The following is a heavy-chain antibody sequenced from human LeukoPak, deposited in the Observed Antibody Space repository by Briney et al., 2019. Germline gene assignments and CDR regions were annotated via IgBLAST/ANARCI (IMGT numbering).Heavy chain of an antibody. V-gene: IGHV1-2*02. J-gene: IGHJ3*02. CDR1: GYSFTGHY. Sequence: ASVKVSCKASGYSFTGHYMHWVRQAPGQGLEWVGWINPKSGGTNYAQKFQGRVTMTRDTSISTAYMDMSSLRSDDTAVYYCARNLWFGESSDAFDMWGQGTMVTVSS. CDR2: INPKSGGT. D-gene: IGHD3-10*01. CDR3: ARNLWFGESSDAFDM.